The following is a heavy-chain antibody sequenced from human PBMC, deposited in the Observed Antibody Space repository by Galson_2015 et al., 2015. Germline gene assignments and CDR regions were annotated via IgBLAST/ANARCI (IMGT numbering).Heavy chain of an antibody. Sequence: CAISGDSVSSDSAAWNWVRQSPSRGLEWLGRTYYRAKWYNDYAPSVKSRITINPDTSKNQFSLQLNSMTPEETAVYYCARVSRYYMDVWGKGTTVTVSS. CDR2: TYYRAKWYN. CDR3: ARVSRYYMDV. V-gene: IGHV6-1*01. CDR1: GDSVSSDSAA. J-gene: IGHJ6*03.